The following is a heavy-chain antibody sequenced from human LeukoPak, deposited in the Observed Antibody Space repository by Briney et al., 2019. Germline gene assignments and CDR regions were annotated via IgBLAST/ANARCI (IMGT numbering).Heavy chain of an antibody. CDR1: GFTFSDYY. Sequence: PGGSLRLSCAASGFTFSDYYMSWIRQAPRKGLEWVSYISSSGSTIYYADSVKGRFTISRDNAKNSLYLQMNSLRAEDTAVYYCARDSIEMATIDNAFDIWGQGTMVTVSS. J-gene: IGHJ3*02. CDR3: ARDSIEMATIDNAFDI. CDR2: ISSSGSTI. D-gene: IGHD5-24*01. V-gene: IGHV3-11*04.